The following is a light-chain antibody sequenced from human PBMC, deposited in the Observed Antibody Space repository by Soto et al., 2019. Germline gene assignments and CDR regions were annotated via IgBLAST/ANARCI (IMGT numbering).Light chain of an antibody. CDR2: DVS. CDR3: QQYNGYPLT. V-gene: IGKV1-5*01. J-gene: IGKJ4*01. CDR1: QTLSSW. Sequence: DIPMTQSPSTLSASVGDRVTITCRASQTLSSWLAWYQQKPGKAPELLIYDVSSLASGVPSRFSGSGSGTEFTLTISSLQPDDFATYYCQQYNGYPLTFGGGTKVEIK.